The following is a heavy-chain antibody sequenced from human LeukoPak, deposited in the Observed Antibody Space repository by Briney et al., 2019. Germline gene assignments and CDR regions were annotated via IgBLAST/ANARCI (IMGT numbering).Heavy chain of an antibody. CDR2: IYPGDSET. CDR3: ARRNPLTQDAFDI. CDR1: GYRFTNYW. Sequence: GESLKISCKGSGYRFTNYWIGWVRQMPGKGLEWMGIIYPGDSETRYSPSFQGQVTISADKSISTAFLQWNSLKASDTAMYYCARRNPLTQDAFDIWGQGTMVTVSS. V-gene: IGHV5-51*01. D-gene: IGHD2-21*02. J-gene: IGHJ3*02.